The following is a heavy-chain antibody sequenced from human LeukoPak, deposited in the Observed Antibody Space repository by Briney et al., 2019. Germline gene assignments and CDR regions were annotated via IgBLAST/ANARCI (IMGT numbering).Heavy chain of an antibody. V-gene: IGHV3-48*03. CDR3: AREFWLGRKSL. CDR1: GFTFSSYE. J-gene: IGHJ4*02. D-gene: IGHD5-12*01. CDR2: ISSSGSTI. Sequence: GGSLRLSCAASGFTFSSYEMNWVRQAPGKGLEWVSHISSSGSTIYYADSVKGRFTISRDNAKNSLYLQMNSLRAEDTAVYYCAREFWLGRKSLWVQGTLVTVSS.